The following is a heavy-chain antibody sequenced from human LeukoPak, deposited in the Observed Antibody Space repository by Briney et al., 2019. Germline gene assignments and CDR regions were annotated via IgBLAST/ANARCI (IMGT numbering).Heavy chain of an antibody. V-gene: IGHV3-30-3*01. CDR2: ISYDGSNK. J-gene: IGHJ4*02. CDR3: ARDSSGWYWEY. CDR1: GFTFSSYA. Sequence: GGSLRLSCAASGFTFSSYAMHWVRQAPGKGLEWVAVISYDGSNKYYADSAKGRFTISRDNSKNTLYLQMNSLRAEDTAVYYCARDSSGWYWEYWGQGTLVTVSS. D-gene: IGHD6-19*01.